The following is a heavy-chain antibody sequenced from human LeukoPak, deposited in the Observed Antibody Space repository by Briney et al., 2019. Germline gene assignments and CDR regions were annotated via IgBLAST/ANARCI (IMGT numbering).Heavy chain of an antibody. J-gene: IGHJ4*02. CDR1: GYTFTSYD. V-gene: IGHV1-18*01. CDR3: ARVLGRHSSGWPQFDY. D-gene: IGHD6-19*01. CDR2: ISAYNGNT. Sequence: ASVKVSCKASGYTFTSYDINWVRQATGQGLEWMGWISAYNGNTNYAQKLQGRVTMTTDTSTSTGYMELRSLRSDDTAVYYCARVLGRHSSGWPQFDYWGQGTLVTVSS.